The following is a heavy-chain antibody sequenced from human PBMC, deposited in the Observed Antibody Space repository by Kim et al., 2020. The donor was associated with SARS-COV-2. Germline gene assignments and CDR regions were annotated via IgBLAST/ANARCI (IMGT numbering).Heavy chain of an antibody. J-gene: IGHJ6*03. CDR3: ARGAGRYGSGRYDYYYYIDV. V-gene: IGHV3-48*02. Sequence: KGRFTISRDNAKNSLYLQMDSLRDEDTAVYYCARGAGRYGSGRYDYYYYIDVWGKGTTVTVSS. D-gene: IGHD3-10*01.